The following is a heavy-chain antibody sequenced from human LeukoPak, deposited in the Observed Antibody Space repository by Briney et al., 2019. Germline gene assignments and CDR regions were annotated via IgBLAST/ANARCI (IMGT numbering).Heavy chain of an antibody. CDR1: GFTVSSNY. D-gene: IGHD1-7*01. CDR2: IYSGGST. V-gene: IGHV3-66*02. J-gene: IGHJ4*02. Sequence: GGSLRLSCAASGFTVSSNYMSWVCQAPGKGLEWVSVIYSGGSTYYADSVKGRFTISRDNSKNMLYLQMNSLRAEDTAVYYCAREGTNYYFDYWGQGTLVTVSS. CDR3: AREGTNYYFDY.